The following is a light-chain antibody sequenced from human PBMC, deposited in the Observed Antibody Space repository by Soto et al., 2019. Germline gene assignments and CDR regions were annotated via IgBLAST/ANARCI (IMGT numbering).Light chain of an antibody. Sequence: EIVLTQSPGTLSLSPGERATLSCRASQSVSSSYLAWYQQKPGQAPRLPIYGASSSATGIPDRFSGSGSGTDFTLTIRRLEPEDFAVYYCQPYGSSLFTFGPGTKVDIK. CDR3: QPYGSSLFT. V-gene: IGKV3-20*01. CDR1: QSVSSSY. CDR2: GAS. J-gene: IGKJ3*01.